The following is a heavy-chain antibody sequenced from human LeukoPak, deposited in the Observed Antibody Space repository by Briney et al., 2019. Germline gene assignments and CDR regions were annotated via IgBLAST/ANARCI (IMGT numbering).Heavy chain of an antibody. Sequence: GGSLRLSCAASGFTFSDYYMSWIRQAPGKGLEWVSYISSSGSTIYYADSVKGRFTISRDNAKNSLYLQMNSLRAEDTAVYYRARDQSSVLRYFDWLPHYYYYCGMDVWGQGTTVTVSS. CDR3: ARDQSSVLRYFDWLPHYYYYCGMDV. J-gene: IGHJ6*02. V-gene: IGHV3-11*01. CDR2: ISSSGSTI. CDR1: GFTFSDYY. D-gene: IGHD3-9*01.